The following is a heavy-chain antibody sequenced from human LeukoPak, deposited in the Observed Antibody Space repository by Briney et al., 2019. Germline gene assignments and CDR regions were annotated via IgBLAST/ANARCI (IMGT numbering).Heavy chain of an antibody. CDR2: ISAGGDNA. D-gene: IGHD1-26*01. J-gene: IGHJ4*02. V-gene: IGHV3-23*01. CDR3: AKDTRAGG. Sequence: PGGSLRLSCAASGFTFSSYEMNWVRQAPGRGLEWVSGISAGGDNAHYADSVKGRSTISRDNSKNTLFLQMNSLRAEDTAVYYCAKDTRAGGWGQGTLVTVSS. CDR1: GFTFSSYE.